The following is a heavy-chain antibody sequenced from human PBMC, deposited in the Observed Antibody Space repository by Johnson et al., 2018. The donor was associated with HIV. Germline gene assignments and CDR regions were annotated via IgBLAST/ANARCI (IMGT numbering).Heavy chain of an antibody. CDR3: ARDLFLEDNFWSGYSFSAFDI. J-gene: IGHJ3*02. Sequence: QVQLVESGGGVVQPGRSLRLSCAASGFTFSSYAMHWVRQAPGKGLEWVAVISYDGSNKYYADSVKGRFTISRDNSKNTLYLQMNSLRAEDTAVYYCARDLFLEDNFWSGYSFSAFDIWGQGSMVTVSS. CDR2: ISYDGSNK. D-gene: IGHD3-3*01. CDR1: GFTFSSYA. V-gene: IGHV3-30*04.